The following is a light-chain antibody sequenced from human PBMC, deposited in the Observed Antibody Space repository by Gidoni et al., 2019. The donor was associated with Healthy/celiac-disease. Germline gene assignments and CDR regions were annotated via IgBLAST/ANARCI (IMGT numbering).Light chain of an antibody. CDR3: QSYDSSLSVV. CDR1: SSNIGAGYD. J-gene: IGLJ2*01. V-gene: IGLV1-40*01. Sequence: QSVLTQPPSVSGAPGQRVTISCTGSSSNIGAGYDVHWYQQLPGTAPILLIYGNSNRPSGVPDRFSGSKSGTSASLAITVLQAVDEADYYCQSYDSSLSVVFGGGTKLTVL. CDR2: GNS.